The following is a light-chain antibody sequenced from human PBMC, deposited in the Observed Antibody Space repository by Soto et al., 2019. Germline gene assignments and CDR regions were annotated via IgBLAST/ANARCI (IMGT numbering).Light chain of an antibody. CDR2: WAL. CDR3: QQFYNTRWT. CDR1: QSVLYSSNNKNY. Sequence: DIVMTQSPDSLAVSLGERATINCKSSQSVLYSSNNKNYLAWYQQKPGQSPKLLIYWALTRESGVPDRFSGSGSATDFTLTISSLQAEDVAVYYCQQFYNTRWTFGQGTKVEIK. J-gene: IGKJ1*01. V-gene: IGKV4-1*01.